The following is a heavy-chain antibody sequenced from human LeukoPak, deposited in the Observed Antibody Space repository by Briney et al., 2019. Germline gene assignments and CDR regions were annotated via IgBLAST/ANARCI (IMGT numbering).Heavy chain of an antibody. CDR2: ISYDGSNK. Sequence: HPGGSLRLSCAASGFTFSSYGMHWVRQAPGKGLEWVAVISYDGSNKYYTDSVKGRFTISRDNSKNTLYLEMNSLRAEDTAVYYCAKDDRASFGVGHWGQGTLVTVSS. CDR3: AKDDRASFGVGH. V-gene: IGHV3-30*18. J-gene: IGHJ4*02. D-gene: IGHD3-3*01. CDR1: GFTFSSYG.